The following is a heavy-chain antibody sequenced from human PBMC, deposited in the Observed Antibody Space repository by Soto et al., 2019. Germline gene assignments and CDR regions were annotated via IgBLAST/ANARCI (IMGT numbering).Heavy chain of an antibody. CDR1: GVTVSGDH. D-gene: IGHD3-10*02. CDR3: ARVSITLFGEDRTLYYFPGRRSHDL. CDR2: IYSGGRT. V-gene: IGHV3-66*01. Sequence: HPGGSLRLSCAASGVTVSGDHMTWVRQAPGKGLEWVSVIYSGGRTHYADSVRARFTISRDNSKNTLYLQVNSLRVEDTAVYYCARVSITLFGEDRTLYYFPGRRSHDL. J-gene: IGHJ2*01.